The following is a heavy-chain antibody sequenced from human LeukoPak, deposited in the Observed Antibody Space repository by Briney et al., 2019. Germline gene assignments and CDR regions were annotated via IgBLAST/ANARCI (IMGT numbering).Heavy chain of an antibody. V-gene: IGHV3-30*18. CDR2: ISYDGSNK. Sequence: GGSLRLSCAASGFTFSNHGMHWVRQAPGKGLEWVAIISYDGSNKNSADSVKGRFTISRDNSKNTLFLQMNSLRPEDTAVYYCAKDQLAREHYGGEEPDYWGQGTLVTVSS. CDR1: GFTFSNHG. CDR3: AKDQLAREHYGGEEPDY. D-gene: IGHD4-17*01. J-gene: IGHJ4*02.